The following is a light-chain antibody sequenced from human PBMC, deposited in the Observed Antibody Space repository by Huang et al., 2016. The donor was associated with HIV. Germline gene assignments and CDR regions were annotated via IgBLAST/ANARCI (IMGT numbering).Light chain of an antibody. CDR3: QQSYSPSPFT. CDR1: QDIGRL. V-gene: IGKV1-39*01. Sequence: DIQMTQSPSSLSASIGDRVIITCRASQDIGRLLTWYQQKPGKAPQLLIYEAAVLQTGVPSRFSGSGSGTHFTLTIRSLLPEDFATYYCQQSYSPSPFTFGLGTILDI. CDR2: EAA. J-gene: IGKJ2*01.